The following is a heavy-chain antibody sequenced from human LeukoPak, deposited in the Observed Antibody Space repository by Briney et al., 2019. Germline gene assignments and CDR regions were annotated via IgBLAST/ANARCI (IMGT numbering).Heavy chain of an antibody. Sequence: SETLSLTCTVSGGSISSYYWSWIRQPPGKGLEWIGYIYYSGSTNYNPSLQSRVTISVDTSKNQFSLKRSSVTAADTAVYYCARDHSGELERRYAFDIWGQGTMVTVSS. CDR2: IYYSGST. J-gene: IGHJ3*02. V-gene: IGHV4-59*01. CDR3: ARDHSGELERRYAFDI. D-gene: IGHD1-1*01. CDR1: GGSISSYY.